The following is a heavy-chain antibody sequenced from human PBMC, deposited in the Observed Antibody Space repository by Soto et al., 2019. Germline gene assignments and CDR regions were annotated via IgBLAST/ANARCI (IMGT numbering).Heavy chain of an antibody. CDR2: ISAYNGNT. Sequence: QVQLVQSGAEVKKPGASVKVSCKASGYTFTSYGISWVRQAPGQGLEWMGWISAYNGNTNYAQKLQGRVTMTTDTSPSKAYKELRSLRSDDPAVYYWARDQRIVGAKPFDYWGQGTLGTVSS. V-gene: IGHV1-18*01. CDR1: GYTFTSYG. J-gene: IGHJ4*02. D-gene: IGHD1-26*01. CDR3: ARDQRIVGAKPFDY.